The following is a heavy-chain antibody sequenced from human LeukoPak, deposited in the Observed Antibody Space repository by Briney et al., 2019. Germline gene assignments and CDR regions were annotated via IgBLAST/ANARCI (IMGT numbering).Heavy chain of an antibody. V-gene: IGHV4-34*01. CDR3: ARPMTTVTTWEKNAFDI. CDR1: GGSFSGYY. J-gene: IGHJ3*02. CDR2: INHSGST. D-gene: IGHD4-17*01. Sequence: SETLSLTCAAYGGSFSGYYWSWIRQPPGKGLEWIGEINHSGSTNYNPPLKSRVTISVDTSKNQFSLKLSSVTAADTAVYYCARPMTTVTTWEKNAFDIWGQGTMVTVSS.